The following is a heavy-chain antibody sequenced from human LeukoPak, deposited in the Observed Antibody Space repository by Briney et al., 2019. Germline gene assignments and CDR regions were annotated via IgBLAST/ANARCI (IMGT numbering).Heavy chain of an antibody. CDR3: ARDRSGYSYGYGMDV. V-gene: IGHV3-21*01. Sequence: GGSLRLSCAASGFTLSSYSMNWVRQAPGKGLEWVSSISSSSSYIYYADSVKGRFTISRDNAKNSLYLQMNSLRAEDTAVYYCARDRSGYSYGYGMDVWGQGTTVTVSS. D-gene: IGHD5-18*01. J-gene: IGHJ6*02. CDR1: GFTLSSYS. CDR2: ISSSSSYI.